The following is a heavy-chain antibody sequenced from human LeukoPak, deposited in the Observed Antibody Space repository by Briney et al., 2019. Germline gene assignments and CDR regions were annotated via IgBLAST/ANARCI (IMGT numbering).Heavy chain of an antibody. Sequence: GGSLRLSCAASGFSFSSYWMHWVRQAPGKGLEWVSAISGSGGSTYYADSVKGRFTISRDNSKNTLCLQMNSLRAEDTAVYYCAKDKYSRGPFDYWGQGTLVTVSS. CDR3: AKDKYSRGPFDY. CDR2: ISGSGGST. CDR1: GFSFSSYW. D-gene: IGHD5-12*01. V-gene: IGHV3-23*01. J-gene: IGHJ4*02.